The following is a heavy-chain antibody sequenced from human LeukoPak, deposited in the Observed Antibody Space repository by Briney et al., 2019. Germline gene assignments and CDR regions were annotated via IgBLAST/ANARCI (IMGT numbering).Heavy chain of an antibody. Sequence: GGSLRLSRAASGFTFSSYNMNWVRQAPGKGLGWVSDISSSGSTIYFADSVKGRFTISRDNAKNSLYLQMNSLRDEDTAVYYCARLEYYYVSGNYYKLFDYWGQGTLVTVCS. CDR1: GFTFSSYN. CDR3: ARLEYYYVSGNYYKLFDY. D-gene: IGHD3-10*01. CDR2: ISSSGSTI. J-gene: IGHJ4*02. V-gene: IGHV3-48*02.